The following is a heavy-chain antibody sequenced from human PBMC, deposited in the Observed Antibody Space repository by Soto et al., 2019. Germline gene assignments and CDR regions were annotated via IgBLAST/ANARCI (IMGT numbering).Heavy chain of an antibody. Sequence: SVKVSCKASGFTFTSSGVQWVRQARGQRLEWIGWIVVGSGNTNYAQKFQERVTITRDMSTSTAYMELSSLRSEDTAVYYCAAGESELRFLEWLPYYYYYGMDVWGQ. CDR1: GFTFTSSG. V-gene: IGHV1-58*01. J-gene: IGHJ6*02. D-gene: IGHD3-3*01. CDR2: IVVGSGNT. CDR3: AAGESELRFLEWLPYYYYYGMDV.